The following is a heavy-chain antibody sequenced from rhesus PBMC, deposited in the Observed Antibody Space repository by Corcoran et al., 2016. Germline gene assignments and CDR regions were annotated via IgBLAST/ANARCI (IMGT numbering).Heavy chain of an antibody. CDR2: ISYTGKTI. J-gene: IGHJ3*01. Sequence: EVQLVESGGGLVQPGGSLRLSCEASGFPFRSYDMSWVRQAPGKGLEWVSYISYTGKTIYYADSVKGRFTISRDNAKNSLSLQMSSLRAEDTAVYYCTRHYGAGDAFDFWGQGLRVTVSS. CDR3: TRHYGAGDAFDF. CDR1: GFPFRSYD. V-gene: IGHV3-136*01. D-gene: IGHD3-22*01.